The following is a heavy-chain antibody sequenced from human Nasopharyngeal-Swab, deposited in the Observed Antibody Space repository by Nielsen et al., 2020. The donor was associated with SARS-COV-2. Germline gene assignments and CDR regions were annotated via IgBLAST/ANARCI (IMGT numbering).Heavy chain of an antibody. CDR1: GGTFSSYA. V-gene: IGHV1-69*13. CDR3: ARGRVGVTYYYYYYMDV. D-gene: IGHD2-2*01. Sequence: SVKVSCKASGGTFSSYAISWVRQALGQGLEWMGGIIPIFGTANYAQKFQGRVTITADESTSTAYMELSSLRSEDTAVYYCARGRVGVTYYYYYYMDVWGKGTTVTVSS. J-gene: IGHJ6*03. CDR2: IIPIFGTA.